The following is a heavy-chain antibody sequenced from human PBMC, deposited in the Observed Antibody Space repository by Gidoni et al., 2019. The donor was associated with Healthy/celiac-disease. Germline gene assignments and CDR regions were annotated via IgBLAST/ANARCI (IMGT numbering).Heavy chain of an antibody. D-gene: IGHD1-1*01. CDR3: ARDWVGTGDY. CDR2: ISSSSSYI. V-gene: IGHV3-21*01. J-gene: IGHJ4*02. CDR1: GFTFSSYS. Sequence: EGQLVESGGGLVKPGGALRRSGAASGFTFSSYSMKWVRQAPGKGLEWVSSISSSSSYIYYADSVQGRFTISRDNAKNSLYLQMNSLRAEDTAVYYCARDWVGTGDYWGQGTLVTVSS.